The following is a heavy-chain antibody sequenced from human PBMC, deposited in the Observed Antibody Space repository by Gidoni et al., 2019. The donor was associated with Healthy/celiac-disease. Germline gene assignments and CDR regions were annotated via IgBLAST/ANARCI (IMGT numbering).Heavy chain of an antibody. V-gene: IGHV4-59*08. CDR2: IYYSGST. CDR3: ARQNDFWSGYYTGAWFDP. D-gene: IGHD3-3*01. J-gene: IGHJ5*02. Sequence: QVQLQESGPGLVKPSETLSLTCTVSGGSISSYYWSWIRQPPGKGLGWIGYIYYSGSTNYNPSLKSRVTISVDTSKNQFSLKLSSVTAADTAVYYCARQNDFWSGYYTGAWFDPWGQGTLVTVSS. CDR1: GGSISSYY.